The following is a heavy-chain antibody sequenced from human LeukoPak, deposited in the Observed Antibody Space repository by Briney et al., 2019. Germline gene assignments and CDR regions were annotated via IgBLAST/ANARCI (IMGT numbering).Heavy chain of an antibody. CDR3: TTGVMITFGGVIVFDY. V-gene: IGHV3-15*01. CDR1: GFTFSNAW. Sequence: GGSLRLSCAASGFTFSNAWMSWVRQAPGKGLEWVGRIKSKTDGGTTDYAAPVKGRFTISRDDSKNTLYLQMNSLKTEATAVYYCTTGVMITFGGVIVFDYWGQGTLVTVSS. CDR2: IKSKTDGGTT. J-gene: IGHJ4*02. D-gene: IGHD3-16*02.